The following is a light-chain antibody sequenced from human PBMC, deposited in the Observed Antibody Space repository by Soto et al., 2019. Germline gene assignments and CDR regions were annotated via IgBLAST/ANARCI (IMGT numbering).Light chain of an antibody. CDR3: SSYTSSSTYV. V-gene: IGLV2-14*01. CDR1: SSVVGGYNY. J-gene: IGLJ1*01. CDR2: DVS. Sequence: QSVLAQPASVSGSPGQSIAISCIGSSSVVGGYNYVSWHQQHPGKAPKVVIYDVSNRPSGVSDRFSGSKSGNTASLTISGLQAEDEADYEGSSYTSSSTYVFGTGTKVTV.